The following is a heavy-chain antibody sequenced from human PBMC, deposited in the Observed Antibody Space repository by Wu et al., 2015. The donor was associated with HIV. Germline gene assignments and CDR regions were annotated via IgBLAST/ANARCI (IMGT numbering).Heavy chain of an antibody. CDR2: IYYSGSI. Sequence: QVQLQESGPGLVKPSDTLSLTCAVSGYSISSSNWWGWIRQPPGKGLEWIGYIYYSGSIYYNPSLKSRVTMSVDTSKNQFSLKLSSVTAVDTAVYYCARSSPSGYETEPGAFDIWGQGTMVTVSS. CDR3: ARSSPSGYETEPGAFDI. D-gene: IGHD5-12*01. CDR1: GYSISSSNW. V-gene: IGHV4-28*05. J-gene: IGHJ3*02.